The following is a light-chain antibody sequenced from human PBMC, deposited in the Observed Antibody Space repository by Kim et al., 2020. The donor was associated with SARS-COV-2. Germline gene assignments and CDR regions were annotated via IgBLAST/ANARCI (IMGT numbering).Light chain of an antibody. CDR1: QTVVSSY. CDR3: QQYGNSPRT. J-gene: IGKJ2*01. Sequence: EIVLTQSPDTPSLSPGERAILSCRASQTVVSSYLAWYQHKPGRAPRLLIWQASNRATGIPDRFSGSGSGTDFTLTISRLEPEDFAVYYCQQYGNSPRTFGQGTKLEI. V-gene: IGKV3-20*01. CDR2: QAS.